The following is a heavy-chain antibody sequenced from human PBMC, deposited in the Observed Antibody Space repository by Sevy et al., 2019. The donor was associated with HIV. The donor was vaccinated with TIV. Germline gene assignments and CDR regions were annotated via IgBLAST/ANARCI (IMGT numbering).Heavy chain of an antibody. CDR1: GFSFSGYA. D-gene: IGHD1-26*01. Sequence: GGSLRLSCAASGFSFSGYAIHWVRLAPGKGLEWVAVLSFDGSNKDYADSVKGRFTISRDNSKNTLFLQMNSLGAEDTDVYYCAKEGAYSYTTYFDSWDQGTVVTVSS. CDR2: LSFDGSNK. CDR3: AKEGAYSYTTYFDS. J-gene: IGHJ4*02. V-gene: IGHV3-30*18.